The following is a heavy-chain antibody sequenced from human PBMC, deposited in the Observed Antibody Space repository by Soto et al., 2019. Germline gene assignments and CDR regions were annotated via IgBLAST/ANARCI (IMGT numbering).Heavy chain of an antibody. Sequence: GGSLRLSCAASGFTFSSYWMHWVRQAPGKGLAWVSRINSDGSSTSYADSVKGRFTISRDNAKNTLYLQMNSLRAEDTAVYYCASPGGTTIIRNAFDIWGQGTMVTVSS. V-gene: IGHV3-74*01. CDR1: GFTFSSYW. D-gene: IGHD1-26*01. CDR3: ASPGGTTIIRNAFDI. CDR2: INSDGSST. J-gene: IGHJ3*02.